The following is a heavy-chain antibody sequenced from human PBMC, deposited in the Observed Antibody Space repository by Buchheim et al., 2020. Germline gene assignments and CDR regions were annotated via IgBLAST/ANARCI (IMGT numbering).Heavy chain of an antibody. CDR2: INPKTGVT. CDR3: ARDRVSGYSTTFDY. D-gene: IGHD3-3*01. J-gene: IGHJ4*02. Sequence: QVQLVQSGAEVKKPGASVKFSCKASGYTFTDSYIHWVRLAPGQGIEWMGWINPKTGVTNFIQKFKGRVTVTTDTTTSTAYVELSRLNSDDSAIYYCARDRVSGYSTTFDYWGQGA. CDR1: GYTFTDSY. V-gene: IGHV1-2*02.